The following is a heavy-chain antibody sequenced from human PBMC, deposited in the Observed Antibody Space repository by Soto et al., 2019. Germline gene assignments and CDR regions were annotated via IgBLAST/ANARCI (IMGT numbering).Heavy chain of an antibody. V-gene: IGHV3-23*01. D-gene: IGHD5-12*01. CDR1: GFTFSSYA. CDR3: AKARTERGLRLGYFQH. CDR2: ISGSGGST. Sequence: GGSLRLSCAASGFTFSSYAMSWVRQAPGKGLEWVSAISGSGGSTYYADSVKGRFTISRDNSKNTLYLQMNSLRAEDTAVYYCAKARTERGLRLGYFQHWGQGTLVTVSS. J-gene: IGHJ1*01.